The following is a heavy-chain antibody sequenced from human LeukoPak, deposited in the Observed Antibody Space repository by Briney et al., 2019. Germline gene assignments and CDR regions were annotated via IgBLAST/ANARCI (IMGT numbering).Heavy chain of an antibody. Sequence: SQTLSLTCTVSGGSISSGSYYWSWIRQPAEKGLEWLGRIYTGGSTNYNPSLKSRVTISIDTSKNQFSLKLTSVTAADTAVYYCARDLEPSGLGIPGFDYWGQGTLVTVSS. D-gene: IGHD6-25*01. CDR2: IYTGGST. V-gene: IGHV4-61*02. CDR1: GGSISSGSYY. CDR3: ARDLEPSGLGIPGFDY. J-gene: IGHJ4*02.